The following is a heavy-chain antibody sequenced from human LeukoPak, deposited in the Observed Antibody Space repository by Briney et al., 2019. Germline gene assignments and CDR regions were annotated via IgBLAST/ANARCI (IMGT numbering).Heavy chain of an antibody. J-gene: IGHJ4*02. CDR3: ARGYPDIGYCSGGSCYSVDY. D-gene: IGHD2-15*01. V-gene: IGHV3-21*01. Sequence: PGGSLRLSCAASGFTFSSYAMSWVRQAPGKGLEWVSAISSSSSYIYYADSVKGRFTISRDNAKNSLYLQMNSLRAEDTAVYYCARGYPDIGYCSGGSCYSVDYWGQGTLVTVSS. CDR2: ISSSSSYI. CDR1: GFTFSSYA.